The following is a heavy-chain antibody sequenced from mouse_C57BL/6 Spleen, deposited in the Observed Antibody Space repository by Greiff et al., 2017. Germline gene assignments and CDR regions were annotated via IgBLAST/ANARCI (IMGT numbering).Heavy chain of an antibody. CDR1: GFTFSSYA. V-gene: IGHV5-4*01. D-gene: IGHD2-4*01. CDR3: AREIYYDYEAWFAY. J-gene: IGHJ3*01. Sequence: EVQVVESGGGLVKPGGSLKLSCAASGFTFSSYAMSWVRQTPEKRLEWVATISDGGSYTYYPDNVKGRFTISRDNAKNNLYLQMSHLKSEDTAMYYCAREIYYDYEAWFAYWGQGTLVTVSA. CDR2: ISDGGSYT.